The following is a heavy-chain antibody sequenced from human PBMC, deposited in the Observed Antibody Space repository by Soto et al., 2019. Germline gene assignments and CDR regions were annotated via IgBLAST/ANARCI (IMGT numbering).Heavy chain of an antibody. J-gene: IGHJ5*02. V-gene: IGHV4-31*03. D-gene: IGHD3-22*01. CDR3: ARAFSYDSSGYRGFWFDP. Sequence: QVQLQESGPGLVKPSQTLSLTCTVSGGSISSGGYYWSWIRQHPGKGLEWIGYIYYSGSTYYNPSLKSRGTSSVDTSKNQCSLKRSSVTAADTAVYYCARAFSYDSSGYRGFWFDPWGQGTMVTVSS. CDR2: IYYSGST. CDR1: GGSISSGGYY.